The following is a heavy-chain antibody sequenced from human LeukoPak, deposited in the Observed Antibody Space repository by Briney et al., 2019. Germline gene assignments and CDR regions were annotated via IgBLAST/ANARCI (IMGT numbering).Heavy chain of an antibody. CDR2: MKSNNGHT. D-gene: IGHD7-27*01. CDR1: GYTFTSFD. V-gene: IGHV1-8*01. Sequence: RASLTVSCKASGYTFTSFDFNWVRQATGQGLEWMGWMKSNNGHTGYAQKFQGRVTMTRDTSISTAYMELSSLTFEDTAVYYCARGPPNWGMVGYWGQGTLVTVSS. CDR3: ARGPPNWGMVGY. J-gene: IGHJ4*02.